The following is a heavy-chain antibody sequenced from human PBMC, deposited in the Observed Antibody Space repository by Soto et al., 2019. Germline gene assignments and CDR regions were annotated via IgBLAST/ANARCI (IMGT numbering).Heavy chain of an antibody. CDR2: IYYSGST. V-gene: IGHV4-39*01. J-gene: IGHJ3*02. CDR1: GGSISSSSYY. CDR3: ARPHIYYYDSSGYYPSAAFDI. Sequence: SETLSLTCTVSGGSISSSSYYWGWIRQPPGKGLEWIGSIYYSGSTYYNPSLKSRVTISADTSKNQFSLKLSSVTAADTAVYYCARPHIYYYDSSGYYPSAAFDIWGQGTMVTVSS. D-gene: IGHD3-22*01.